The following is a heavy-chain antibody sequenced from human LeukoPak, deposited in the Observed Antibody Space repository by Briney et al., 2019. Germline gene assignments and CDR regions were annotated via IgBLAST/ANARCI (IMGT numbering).Heavy chain of an antibody. V-gene: IGHV1-69*05. Sequence: GASVKVSCKGSGGTFSSYAISWVRQAPGQGLEWMGGIIPIFGTANYAQKFQGRVTITTDEYTSTAYMELSSLRSEDTAVYYCASSYGGNSDYYYYYMDVWGKGTTVTVSS. CDR3: ASSYGGNSDYYYYYMDV. D-gene: IGHD4-23*01. CDR2: IIPIFGTA. J-gene: IGHJ6*03. CDR1: GGTFSSYA.